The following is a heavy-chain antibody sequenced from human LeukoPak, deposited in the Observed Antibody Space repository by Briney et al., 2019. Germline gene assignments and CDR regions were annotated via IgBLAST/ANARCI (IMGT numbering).Heavy chain of an antibody. V-gene: IGHV3-74*01. CDR3: TRASRKEPDY. Sequence: GGSLRLSCAASGFTFSSSWMHWVRQTPGKGLVWVSRINSDGSSTSYAVSVKGRFTISRDNAKNTLSLQMNSLRAEDTAVYYCTRASRKEPDYWGQGTLVTVSS. CDR1: GFTFSSSW. D-gene: IGHD1-14*01. J-gene: IGHJ4*02. CDR2: INSDGSST.